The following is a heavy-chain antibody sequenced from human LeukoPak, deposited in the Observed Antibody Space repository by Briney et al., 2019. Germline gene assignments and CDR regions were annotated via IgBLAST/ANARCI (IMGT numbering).Heavy chain of an antibody. CDR3: ARHYYDSSGYYSVNFFDY. D-gene: IGHD3-22*01. CDR1: GFTFDDHG. Sequence: GGSLRLSCAASGFTFDDHGMSWVRQAPGKGLEWVSGINWNGGSTGYADSVKGRFTISRDNAKNSLYLQMNSLTAEDTALYYCARHYYDSSGYYSVNFFDYWGQGTLVTVS. CDR2: INWNGGST. J-gene: IGHJ4*02. V-gene: IGHV3-20*04.